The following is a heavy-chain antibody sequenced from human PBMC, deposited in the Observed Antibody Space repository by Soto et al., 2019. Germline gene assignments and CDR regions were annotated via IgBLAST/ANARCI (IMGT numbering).Heavy chain of an antibody. D-gene: IGHD6-6*01. CDR1: GYTFTSYG. CDR3: ARAYSSSSSWFDP. CDR2: ISANNGNT. V-gene: IGHV1-18*04. J-gene: IGHJ5*02. Sequence: GASVKVSCKASGYTFTSYGIRWVRQVPGQGLEWMGWISANNGNTNYAQKLQGRVTMTRDTSTSTAYMELRRLRSDDTAVYYCARAYSSSSSWFDPWGQGTLVTVSS.